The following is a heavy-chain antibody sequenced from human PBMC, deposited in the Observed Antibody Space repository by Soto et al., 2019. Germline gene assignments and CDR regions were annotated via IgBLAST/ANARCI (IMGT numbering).Heavy chain of an antibody. CDR1: GFTFSSYG. D-gene: IGHD3-10*01. V-gene: IGHV3-33*01. CDR2: IWYDGSNK. J-gene: IGHJ6*02. Sequence: GGSLRLSCAASGFTFSSYGMHWVRQAPGKGLEWVAVIWYDGSNKYYADSVKGRFTISRNNSKNTLYLQMNSLRAEDTAVYYCARDPRDDDYYGSGSKYYYYYGMDVWGQGTTVTVSS. CDR3: ARDPRDDDYYGSGSKYYYYYGMDV.